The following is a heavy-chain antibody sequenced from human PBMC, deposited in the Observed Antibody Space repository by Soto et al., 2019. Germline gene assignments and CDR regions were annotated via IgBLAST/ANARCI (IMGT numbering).Heavy chain of an antibody. CDR1: GFTFSSYA. V-gene: IGHV3-23*01. D-gene: IGHD3-9*01. J-gene: IGHJ6*03. CDR3: AKGGELRYFDWLDYYMDV. Sequence: GGSLRLSCAASGFTFSSYAMSWVRQAPGKGLEWVSAISGSGGSTYYADSVKGRFTISRDNSKNTLYLQMNSLRAEDTAVYYCAKGGELRYFDWLDYYMDVWGKGTTVTVSS. CDR2: ISGSGGST.